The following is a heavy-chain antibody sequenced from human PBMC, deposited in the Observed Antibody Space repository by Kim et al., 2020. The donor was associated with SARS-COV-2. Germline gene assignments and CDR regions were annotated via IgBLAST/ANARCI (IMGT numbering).Heavy chain of an antibody. CDR3: ARNSGSNWFDP. D-gene: IGHD1-26*01. V-gene: IGHV4-39*07. Sequence: TYYNPPRKSRVTISVDTSKNQFSLKLSSVTAADTAVYYCARNSGSNWFDPWGQGTLVTVSS. CDR2: T. J-gene: IGHJ5*02.